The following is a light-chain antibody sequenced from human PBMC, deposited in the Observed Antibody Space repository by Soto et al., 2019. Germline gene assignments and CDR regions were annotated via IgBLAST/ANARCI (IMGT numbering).Light chain of an antibody. J-gene: IGKJ2*01. Sequence: EIVLTQSPATLSFSLGERATLSFRASQSVSSYLAWYQQKPGQAPRLLIYDASNRAPGIPARFSGSGSGTDFTLTISSLEPEDFAVYYCQQRSNWPVTFGQGTKLEIK. CDR1: QSVSSY. V-gene: IGKV3-11*01. CDR3: QQRSNWPVT. CDR2: DAS.